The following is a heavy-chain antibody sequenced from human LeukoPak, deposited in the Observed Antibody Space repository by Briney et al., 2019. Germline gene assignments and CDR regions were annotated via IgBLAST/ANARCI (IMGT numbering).Heavy chain of an antibody. CDR1: GGSISSYY. CDR2: IYYSGST. Sequence: SETLSLTCTVSGGSISSYYWSWIRQPPGKGLEWIGYIYYSGSTNYNPSLKSRVTISVDTSKNQFSLKLSSVTAADTAVYYCASSYYYDSSGYLPFGYWGQGTLVTVSS. J-gene: IGHJ4*02. D-gene: IGHD3-22*01. V-gene: IGHV4-59*01. CDR3: ASSYYYDSSGYLPFGY.